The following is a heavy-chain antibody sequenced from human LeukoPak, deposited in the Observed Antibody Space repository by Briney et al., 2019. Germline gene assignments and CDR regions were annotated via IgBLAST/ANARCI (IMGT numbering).Heavy chain of an antibody. Sequence: SETLSLTCTVSGYSISSGYYWGWIRQPPGKGLEWIGRIYTSGSTNYNPSLKSRVTISVDTSKKQFSLKLSSVTAADTAVYYCAGNYYGSGSYYSEDRYWGQGTLVTVSS. CDR2: IYTSGST. J-gene: IGHJ4*02. V-gene: IGHV4-38-2*02. CDR1: GYSISSGYY. D-gene: IGHD3-10*01. CDR3: AGNYYGSGSYYSEDRY.